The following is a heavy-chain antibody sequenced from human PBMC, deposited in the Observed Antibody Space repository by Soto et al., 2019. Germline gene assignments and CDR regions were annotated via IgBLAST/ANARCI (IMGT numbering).Heavy chain of an antibody. CDR1: GGSISSSSYY. Sequence: SETLSLTCTVSGGSISSSSYYWGWIRQPPGKGLEWIGSIYYSGSTYYNPSLKSRVTISVDTSKNQFSLKLSSVTAADTAVYYCARAPAYYYYGMDVWGQGTTVTVSS. CDR3: ARAPAYYYYGMDV. V-gene: IGHV4-39*01. J-gene: IGHJ6*02. CDR2: IYYSGST.